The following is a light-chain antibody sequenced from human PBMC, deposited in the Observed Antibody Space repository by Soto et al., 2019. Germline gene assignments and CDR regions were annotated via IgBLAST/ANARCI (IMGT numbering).Light chain of an antibody. V-gene: IGLV2-8*01. CDR3: MSYACSNNLL. CDR2: EVN. J-gene: IGLJ2*01. CDR1: TSDVGGYNY. Sequence: QSALTQPPSASGSPGQSVTISCTGTTSDVGGYNYVSWYQQHPGKAPKLMIYEVNKRPSGVPDRFSGSKSGNTASLTVSGLQAEDEADYYGMSYACSNNLLFGGGTKLTVL.